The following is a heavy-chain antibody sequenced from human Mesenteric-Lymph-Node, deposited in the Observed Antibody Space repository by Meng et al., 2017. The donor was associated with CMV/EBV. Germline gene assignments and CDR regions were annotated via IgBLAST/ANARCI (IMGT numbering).Heavy chain of an antibody. CDR3: ATSWGYCSSTSCPPDY. D-gene: IGHD2-2*01. J-gene: IGHJ4*02. V-gene: IGHV3-20*04. CDR1: GFTFDDYG. CDR2: INWNGGST. Sequence: GESLKISCAASGFTFDDYGMSWVRQAPGKGLEWVSGINWNGGSTGYADSVKGRFTISRDNAKNSLYLQMNSLRAEDTALYYCATSWGYCSSTSCPPDYWGQGTLVTASS.